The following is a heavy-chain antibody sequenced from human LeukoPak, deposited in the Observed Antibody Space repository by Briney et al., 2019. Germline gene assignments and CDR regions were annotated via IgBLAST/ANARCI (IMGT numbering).Heavy chain of an antibody. D-gene: IGHD3-22*01. CDR2: ISGSGGST. CDR1: GFTFSSYG. Sequence: GGTLRLSCAASGFTFSSYGMSWVRQAPGKGLEWVSAISGSGGSTYYADSVKGRFTISRDNSKNTLYVQMNSLRAEDTAVYYCAKDRYYDSSDYWGQGTLVTVSS. J-gene: IGHJ4*02. CDR3: AKDRYYDSSDY. V-gene: IGHV3-23*01.